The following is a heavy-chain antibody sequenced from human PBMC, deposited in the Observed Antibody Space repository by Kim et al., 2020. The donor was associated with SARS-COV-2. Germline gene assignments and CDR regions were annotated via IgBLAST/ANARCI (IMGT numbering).Heavy chain of an antibody. CDR3: ARANSGSYYYGMDV. J-gene: IGHJ6*02. CDR2: ISYDGSNK. CDR1: GLTFSSYA. D-gene: IGHD1-26*01. Sequence: GGSLRLSCAASGLTFSSYAMHWVRQAPGKGLEWVAVISYDGSNKYYADSVKGRFTISRDNSKNTLYMQMNSLRAEDTAMYYCARANSGSYYYGMDVWGQGTTVTVSS. V-gene: IGHV3-30-3*01.